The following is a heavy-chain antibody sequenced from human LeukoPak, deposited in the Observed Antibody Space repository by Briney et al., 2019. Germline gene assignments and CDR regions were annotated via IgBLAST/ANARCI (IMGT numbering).Heavy chain of an antibody. D-gene: IGHD6-19*01. CDR1: GYTFTSYG. CDR2: ISAYNGNT. J-gene: IGHJ4*02. Sequence: GASVKVSCKASGYTFTSYGISWVRQAPGQGFEWMGLISAYNGNTKYAQKLQGRVTMTTDTSTSTAYMELRSLRSDDTAVYYCARDKGGYSSGWGQGTLVTVSS. CDR3: ARDKGGYSSG. V-gene: IGHV1-18*01.